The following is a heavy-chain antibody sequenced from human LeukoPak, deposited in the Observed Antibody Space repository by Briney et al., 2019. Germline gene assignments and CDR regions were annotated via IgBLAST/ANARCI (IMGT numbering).Heavy chain of an antibody. CDR3: AIAVAGTGDFDY. Sequence: GGSLRLSCAASGFTFSSYWMHWVRQAPGKGLVWVSRINSDGSSTSYADSVKGRFTISRDNAKSTLYLQMNSLRAEDTAVYYCAIAVAGTGDFDYWGQGTLVTVSS. D-gene: IGHD6-19*01. J-gene: IGHJ4*02. CDR1: GFTFSSYW. CDR2: INSDGSST. V-gene: IGHV3-74*01.